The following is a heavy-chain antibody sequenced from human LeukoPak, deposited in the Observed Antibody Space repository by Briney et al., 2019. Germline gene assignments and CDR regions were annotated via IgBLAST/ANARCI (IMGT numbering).Heavy chain of an antibody. J-gene: IGHJ5*02. CDR2: INPNGGGT. Sequence: ASVKVSCKASGCTFTGYYMHWVRQAPGQGLEWMGRINPNGGGTNYAQKFQGRVTMTRDTSISTAYMELSRLRSDDTAVYYCASTYYYDSSGRNWFDPWGQGTQVTVSS. D-gene: IGHD3-22*01. CDR3: ASTYYYDSSGRNWFDP. V-gene: IGHV1-2*06. CDR1: GCTFTGYY.